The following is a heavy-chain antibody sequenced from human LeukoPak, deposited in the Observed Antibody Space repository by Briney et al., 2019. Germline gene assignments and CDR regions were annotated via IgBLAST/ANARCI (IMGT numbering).Heavy chain of an antibody. CDR1: GFTFSSYS. Sequence: GGSLRLSCAASGFTFSSYSMNWVRQAPGKGLEWVSSISSSSSYIYYADSAKGRFTISRDNAKNSLYLQMNSLRAEDTAVYYCARDFGSSWYTDFDYWGQGTLVTVSS. CDR3: ARDFGSSWYTDFDY. V-gene: IGHV3-21*01. CDR2: ISSSSSYI. D-gene: IGHD6-13*01. J-gene: IGHJ4*02.